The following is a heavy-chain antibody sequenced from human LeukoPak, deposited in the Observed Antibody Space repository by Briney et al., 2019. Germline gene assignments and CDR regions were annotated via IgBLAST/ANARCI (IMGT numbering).Heavy chain of an antibody. CDR1: GFTFSSYW. V-gene: IGHV3-74*01. D-gene: IGHD6-19*01. J-gene: IGHJ4*02. Sequence: GGSLRLSCAASGFTFSSYWMHWVRQAPGKGLVWVSRIKSDGSRINYADSVKGRFTISRDNAKNTLYLQMNSLRAEDTAVYCCARGEARIAVAGYSSDYWGQGTLVTVSS. CDR2: IKSDGSRI. CDR3: ARGEARIAVAGYSSDY.